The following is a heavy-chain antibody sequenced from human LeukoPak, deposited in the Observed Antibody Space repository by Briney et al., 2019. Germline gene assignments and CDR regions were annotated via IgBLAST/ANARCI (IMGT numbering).Heavy chain of an antibody. D-gene: IGHD2-15*01. CDR3: ARGPTYCSSSSCLQGE. J-gene: IGHJ4*02. Sequence: SETLSLTCTVSGGSISSGSYYWGWIRQPAGKGLEWIGRIYTSGSTNYNPSLKSRITISVDTSKNQFSLKLSSVTAADTAVYYCARGPTYCSSSSCLQGEWGQGTLVTVSS. CDR1: GGSISSGSYY. V-gene: IGHV4-61*02. CDR2: IYTSGST.